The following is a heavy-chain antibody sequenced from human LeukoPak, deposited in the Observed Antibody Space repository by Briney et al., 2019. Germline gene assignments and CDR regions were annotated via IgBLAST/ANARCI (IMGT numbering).Heavy chain of an antibody. D-gene: IGHD3-22*01. V-gene: IGHV3-30*18. CDR2: ISYDGSNK. CDR1: GFTFSSYG. Sequence: PGGSLRLSCAASGFTFSSYGMHWVRQAPGKGLEWVAVISYDGSNKYYADSVKGRFTISRDNSKNTLYLQMNSLRAEDTAVYYCAKDSGDSSGYDCWGQGTLVTVSS. CDR3: AKDSGDSSGYDC. J-gene: IGHJ4*02.